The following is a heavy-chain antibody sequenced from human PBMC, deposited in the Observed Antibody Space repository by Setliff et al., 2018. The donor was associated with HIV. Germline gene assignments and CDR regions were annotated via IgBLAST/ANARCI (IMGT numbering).Heavy chain of an antibody. CDR2: IFYSGST. CDR3: ARDHKYYYDSSGLDY. Sequence: KTSETLSLTCTVSGGSITSSTYYWDWIRQPPGKGLEWIGSIFYSGSTYYNPSVKSQVNISIDTSKNQFSLRLSSVTAADTAVYYCARDHKYYYDSSGLDYWGQGTLVTVSS. V-gene: IGHV4-39*07. J-gene: IGHJ4*02. CDR1: GGSITSSTYY. D-gene: IGHD3-22*01.